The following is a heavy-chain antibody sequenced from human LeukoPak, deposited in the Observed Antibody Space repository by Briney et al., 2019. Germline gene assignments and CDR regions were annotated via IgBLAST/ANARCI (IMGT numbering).Heavy chain of an antibody. Sequence: GGSLRLSCAASGSNFSSYAMSWVRQAPGKGLEWVSTISVSGGSTYYADSVKGRFTISRDNSKNTLYLQMNSLRAEDTAVYYCAKGGARTFHIWGQGTMVTVSS. CDR2: ISVSGGST. V-gene: IGHV3-23*01. CDR1: GSNFSSYA. D-gene: IGHD6-25*01. J-gene: IGHJ3*02. CDR3: AKGGARTFHI.